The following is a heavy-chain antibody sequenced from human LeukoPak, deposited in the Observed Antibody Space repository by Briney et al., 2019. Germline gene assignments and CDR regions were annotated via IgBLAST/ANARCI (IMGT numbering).Heavy chain of an antibody. CDR3: ARDPVGATLYYYYGMDV. Sequence: ASVKVSCKASGYTFTSYYMHWVRQAPGQGLEWMGIINPSGGSTSYAQKFQGRVTMTRDTSTSTVYMELSSLRSEDTAVYYCARDPVGATLYYYYGMDVWGQGTKVTVSS. V-gene: IGHV1-46*01. CDR1: GYTFTSYY. CDR2: INPSGGST. D-gene: IGHD1-26*01. J-gene: IGHJ6*02.